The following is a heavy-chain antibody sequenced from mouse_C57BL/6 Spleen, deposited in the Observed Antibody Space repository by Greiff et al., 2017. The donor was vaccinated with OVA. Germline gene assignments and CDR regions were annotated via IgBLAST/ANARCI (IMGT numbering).Heavy chain of an antibody. Sequence: VQGVESGPGLVQPSQSLSITCTVSGFSLTSYGVHWVRQSPGKGLEWLGVIWSGGGTDYNAAFISRLSISKDNSKSQVFFKMNSLQADDTAIYYCARNGDYGSSWDAMDYWGQGTSVTVSS. CDR1: GFSLTSYG. J-gene: IGHJ4*01. D-gene: IGHD1-1*01. CDR2: IWSGGGT. V-gene: IGHV2-2*01. CDR3: ARNGDYGSSWDAMDY.